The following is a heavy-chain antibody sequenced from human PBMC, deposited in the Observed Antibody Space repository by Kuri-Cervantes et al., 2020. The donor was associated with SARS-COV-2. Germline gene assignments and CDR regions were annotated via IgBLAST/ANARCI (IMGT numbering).Heavy chain of an antibody. CDR1: GGSVTDYY. CDR2: FYNGGTT. D-gene: IGHD6-6*01. J-gene: IGHJ4*02. CDR3: ARGPFYPMSSPLDF. Sequence: SETLSLTCTVSGGSVTDYYWSWLRQPPGKGLEWIGYFYNGGTTNYNPSLGSRVTISVDTPRNQFSLKVTSMTAADTAVYYCARGPFYPMSSPLDFWGQGTLVTVPS. V-gene: IGHV4-59*02.